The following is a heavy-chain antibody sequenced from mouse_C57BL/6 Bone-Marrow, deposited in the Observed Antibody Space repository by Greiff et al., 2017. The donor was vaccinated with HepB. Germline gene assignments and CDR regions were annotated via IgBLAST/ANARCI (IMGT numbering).Heavy chain of an antibody. D-gene: IGHD1-1*01. Sequence: QVQLQQPGAELVRPGPSVKLSCKASGYTFTSYWMHWVKQRPGQGLEWIGVIDPSDSYTNYNQKFKGKATLTVDTTSSTAYMQLSSLTTEDSAVYYCARGRYYGNPWFAYWGQGTLVTVSA. CDR1: GYTFTSYW. V-gene: IGHV1-59*01. CDR2: IDPSDSYT. CDR3: ARGRYYGNPWFAY. J-gene: IGHJ3*01.